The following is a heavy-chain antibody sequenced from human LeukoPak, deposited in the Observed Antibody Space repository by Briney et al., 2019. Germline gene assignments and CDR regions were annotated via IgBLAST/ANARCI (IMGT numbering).Heavy chain of an antibody. CDR3: ARDSRAYGMDV. Sequence: SETLSLTCTVSGGSVTSRYWSWIRQPAGKGLEWIGRVFTTGSTNYNPSLKSRVTMSLDTSKNQFSLNLSSVTAADTAVYYCARDSRAYGMDVWGQGATVTVSS. V-gene: IGHV4-4*07. CDR1: GGSVTSRY. CDR2: VFTTGST. D-gene: IGHD2/OR15-2a*01. J-gene: IGHJ6*02.